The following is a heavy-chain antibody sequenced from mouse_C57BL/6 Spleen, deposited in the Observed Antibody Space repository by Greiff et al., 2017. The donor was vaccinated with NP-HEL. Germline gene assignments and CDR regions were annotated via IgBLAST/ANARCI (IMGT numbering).Heavy chain of an antibody. D-gene: IGHD1-1*01. CDR2: ILPGSGST. Sequence: VQLQQSGAELMKPGASVKLSCKATGYTFTGYWIEWVKQRPGHGLEWIGEILPGSGSTNYNEKFKGKATFTADPSSSTAYMQLSSLTTEDSAIEYSARSPPYYGSSDGYFDYWGQGTTLTVSS. CDR1: GYTFTGYW. J-gene: IGHJ2*01. V-gene: IGHV1-9*01. CDR3: ARSPPYYGSSDGYFDY.